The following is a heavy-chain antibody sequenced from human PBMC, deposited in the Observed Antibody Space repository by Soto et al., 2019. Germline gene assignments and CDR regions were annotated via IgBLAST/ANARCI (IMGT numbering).Heavy chain of an antibody. J-gene: IGHJ4*02. CDR2: IYPGDSDT. CDR1: GYSFTSYW. D-gene: IGHD3-22*01. Sequence: GESLKISCKGSGYSFTSYWIGWVRQMPGKGLEWMGIIYPGDSDTRYSPSFQGQVTISADKSISTAYLQWSSLKASDTAMYYCAREASPDYYDSSGYYYPDYWGQGTLVTVSS. V-gene: IGHV5-51*01. CDR3: AREASPDYYDSSGYYYPDY.